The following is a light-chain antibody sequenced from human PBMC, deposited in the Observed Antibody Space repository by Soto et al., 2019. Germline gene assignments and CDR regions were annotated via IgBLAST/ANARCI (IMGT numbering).Light chain of an antibody. CDR3: QQYNDWPFT. CDR1: QSVSNN. V-gene: IGKV3-15*01. Sequence: EIVMTQSPATLSVSPGERATLSCGASQSVSNNLAWYQRKPGQAPRLLIYGASTRATGIPARFSGSGSGTEFTLTISGLQSEDFALYYCQQYNDWPFTFGPGTKVDIK. J-gene: IGKJ3*01. CDR2: GAS.